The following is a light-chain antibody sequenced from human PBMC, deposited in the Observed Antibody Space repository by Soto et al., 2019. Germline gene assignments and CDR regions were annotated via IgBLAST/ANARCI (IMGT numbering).Light chain of an antibody. CDR1: QSVSSK. CDR3: QQYYNWRT. CDR2: GAS. V-gene: IGKV3-15*01. J-gene: IGKJ1*01. Sequence: EIVMTQSPATLSVSPGERATLSCRASQSVSSKLAWYQQKPGQAPRLLIYGASTRATGIPARFSGSGSGIEFTLTITSLQSEDFAIYYCQQYYNWRTFGQGTKVDIK.